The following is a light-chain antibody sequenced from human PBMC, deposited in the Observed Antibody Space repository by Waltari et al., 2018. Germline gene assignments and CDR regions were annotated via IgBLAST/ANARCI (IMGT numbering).Light chain of an antibody. J-gene: IGLJ2*01. V-gene: IGLV1-44*01. CDR1: STNIGRNT. Sequence: QSVLTQPPSASGTPGQRVTISCSGSSTNIGRNTVNWYQQLPGTAPKLLIYSNNQRPSGVPDRFSGSKSGTSASLAISGLQSEDEADYYCAAWDDSLNARDVVFGGGTKLTVL. CDR3: AAWDDSLNARDVV. CDR2: SNN.